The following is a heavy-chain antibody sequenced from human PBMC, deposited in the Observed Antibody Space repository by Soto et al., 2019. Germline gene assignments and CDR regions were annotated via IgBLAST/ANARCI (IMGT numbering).Heavy chain of an antibody. V-gene: IGHV3-30*03. CDR2: ISYDGSNK. CDR3: SRGPDFDY. Sequence: QVQLVESGGGVVQPGRSLRLSCAASGFTFSSYGMHWVRQAPGKGLEWVAGISYDGSNKYYADSVKGRFTISRHNSKNPLSRQMNRRRAEETAVYYCSRGPDFDYWGQGTLVTASS. J-gene: IGHJ4*02. CDR1: GFTFSSYG.